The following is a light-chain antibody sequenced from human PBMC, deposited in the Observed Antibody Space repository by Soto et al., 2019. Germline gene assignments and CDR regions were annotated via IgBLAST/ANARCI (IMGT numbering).Light chain of an antibody. J-gene: IGLJ2*01. CDR1: SSDVGGYNY. CDR3: SSYTSSSTVV. CDR2: DVS. Sequence: QSALTQPASVSGSPGQSITISCTGTSSDVGGYNYVPWYQQHPGKAPKLVIYDVSNRPSGVSNRFSGSKSGNTASLTISGLQAEDEADYYCSSYTSSSTVVFGGGTKVTVL. V-gene: IGLV2-14*01.